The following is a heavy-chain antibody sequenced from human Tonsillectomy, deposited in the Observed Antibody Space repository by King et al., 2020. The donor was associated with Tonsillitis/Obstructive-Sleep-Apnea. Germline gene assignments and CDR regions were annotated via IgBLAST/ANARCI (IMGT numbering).Heavy chain of an antibody. D-gene: IGHD4-17*01. CDR2: SKGKIDGGTT. CDR1: GFTLTNAW. CDR3: TTDDGDAECDK. Sequence: EVQLVQSGGGLVKPGGSLRLSCAVSGFTLTNAWMNWVRQAPGKGLEWVGRSKGKIDGGTTDYAAPLKGRFTISRDDSKNTLYLQMSGLKTEDTAIYYCTTDDGDAECDKWGQGTLVTVSS. V-gene: IGHV3-15*01. J-gene: IGHJ4*02.